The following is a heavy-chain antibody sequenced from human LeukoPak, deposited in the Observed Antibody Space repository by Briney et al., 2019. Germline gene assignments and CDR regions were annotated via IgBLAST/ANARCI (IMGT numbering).Heavy chain of an antibody. V-gene: IGHV3-21*01. CDR3: ARVLRSAQDYYYMDV. CDR2: ISSSSSYI. D-gene: IGHD5/OR15-5a*01. CDR1: GFTVSSNY. J-gene: IGHJ6*03. Sequence: GGSLRLSCAASGFTVSSNYMSWVRQAPGKGLEWVSSISSSSSYIYYADSVKGRFTISRDNAKNSLYLQMNSLRAEDTAVYYCARVLRSAQDYYYMDVWGKGTTVTVSS.